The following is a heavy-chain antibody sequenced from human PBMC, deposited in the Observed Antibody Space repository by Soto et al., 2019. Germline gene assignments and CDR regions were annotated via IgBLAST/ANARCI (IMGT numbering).Heavy chain of an antibody. D-gene: IGHD6-19*01. CDR2: IIPIFGTA. Sequence: SVKVSCKASGGTFSSYAISWVRQAPGQGLEWMGGIIPIFGTANYAQKFQGRVTITADESTSTAYMELSSLRSEDTAVYYCARQAKEWLAPYYFDYWGQGTLVTVSS. CDR1: GGTFSSYA. V-gene: IGHV1-69*13. J-gene: IGHJ4*02. CDR3: ARQAKEWLAPYYFDY.